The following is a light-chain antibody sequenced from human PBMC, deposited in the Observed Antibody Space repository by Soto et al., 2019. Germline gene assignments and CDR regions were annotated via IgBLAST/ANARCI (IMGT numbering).Light chain of an antibody. Sequence: EIVMTQSPATLSVSPGERATLSCRANQNIISNLAWYQQKPGQAPRLLIYGASTRATGVPDRFSGTGSGTEFTLTISSLKSEDYAVYYCQQYKSWPPITFGQGTRLEIK. J-gene: IGKJ5*01. CDR1: QNIISN. CDR3: QQYKSWPPIT. CDR2: GAS. V-gene: IGKV3-15*01.